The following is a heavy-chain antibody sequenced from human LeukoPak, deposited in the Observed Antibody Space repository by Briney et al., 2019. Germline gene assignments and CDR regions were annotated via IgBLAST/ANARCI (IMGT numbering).Heavy chain of an antibody. CDR2: IKGDGIST. CDR3: AKDHYWSIDY. V-gene: IGHV3-74*01. CDR1: GFDFSSNW. D-gene: IGHD3-3*01. Sequence: GGSLRLSCAASGFDFSSNWMHWVRHAPGQGLVWVSRIKGDGISTNYADSVKGRFTISRDIAKNTLYLQMNSLRAEDMGVYYCAKDHYWSIDYWGRGTLVTVSS. J-gene: IGHJ4*02.